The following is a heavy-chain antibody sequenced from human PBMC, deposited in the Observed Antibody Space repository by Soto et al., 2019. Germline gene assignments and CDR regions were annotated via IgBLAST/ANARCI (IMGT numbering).Heavy chain of an antibody. CDR3: ASGYGRNFDY. V-gene: IGHV4-34*01. CDR2: INHSGST. Sequence: QVQLQQWGAGLLKPSETLSLTCAVYGGSFSGYYWNWIRQPPGKGLEWIGEINHSGSTNYNPSLKSRLTLSVDTSKNQFSLKLSSVTAADTAVYYCASGYGRNFDYWGQGTLVTVSS. J-gene: IGHJ4*02. CDR1: GGSFSGYY. D-gene: IGHD3-10*01.